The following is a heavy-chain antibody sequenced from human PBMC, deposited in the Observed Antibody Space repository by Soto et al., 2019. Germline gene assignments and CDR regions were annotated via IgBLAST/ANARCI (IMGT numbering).Heavy chain of an antibody. CDR2: IHYSGST. CDR3: ARGRDVWGSYRYGPQPYYFDY. J-gene: IGHJ4*02. D-gene: IGHD3-16*02. Sequence: SETLSLTCTVSGGSIRSSSYYWGWIRQPPGKGLEWIGSIHYSGSTYYNPSLKSRVTISVDTSKNQFSLKLSSVTAADTAVYYCARGRDVWGSYRYGPQPYYFDYWGQGTLVTVSS. V-gene: IGHV4-39*07. CDR1: GGSIRSSSYY.